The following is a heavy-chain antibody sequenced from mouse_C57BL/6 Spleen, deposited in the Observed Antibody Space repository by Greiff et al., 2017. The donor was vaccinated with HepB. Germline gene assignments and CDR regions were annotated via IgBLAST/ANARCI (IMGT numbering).Heavy chain of an antibody. CDR1: GYTFTSYW. J-gene: IGHJ3*01. Sequence: QVQLQQPGAELVKPGASVKMSCKASGYTFTSYWITWVKQRPGQGLEWLGDISPGSGSTNYPAKFKSKATLTVDTSSSTAYMQLSSLTSEDSAVYYWAKTGSGVAYWGQGTLVTVSA. CDR2: ISPGSGST. V-gene: IGHV1-55*01. CDR3: AKTGSGVAY. D-gene: IGHD1-3*01.